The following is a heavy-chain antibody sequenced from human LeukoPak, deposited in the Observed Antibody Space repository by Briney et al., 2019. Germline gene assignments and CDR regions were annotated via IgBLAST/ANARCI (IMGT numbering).Heavy chain of an antibody. CDR1: GFTFGDYA. CDR2: IRSKAYGGTT. Sequence: GGSLRLSCTASGFTFGDYAMSWVRQAPGKGLEWVGFIRSKAYGGTTEYAASVKGRFTISRDDSKSIAYLQMNSLKTEDTAVYYCTRDEYGFWSGYYLPDYWGQGTLVTVSS. D-gene: IGHD3-3*01. V-gene: IGHV3-49*04. J-gene: IGHJ4*02. CDR3: TRDEYGFWSGYYLPDY.